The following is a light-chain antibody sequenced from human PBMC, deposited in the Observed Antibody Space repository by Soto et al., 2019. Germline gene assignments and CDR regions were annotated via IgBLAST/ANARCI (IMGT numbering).Light chain of an antibody. CDR1: SSNIGAGFG. J-gene: IGLJ2*01. V-gene: IGLV1-40*01. Sequence: QSVLTQPPSVSGAPGQRVTISCTGTSSNIGAGFGVQWYQLLPGTAPKFLIYGNSKRPPGVPDRISGSSSGTSAYLAITGLQAEDEAYYYCQSYDSSLRVVFGGGTKVTVL. CDR3: QSYDSSLRVV. CDR2: GNS.